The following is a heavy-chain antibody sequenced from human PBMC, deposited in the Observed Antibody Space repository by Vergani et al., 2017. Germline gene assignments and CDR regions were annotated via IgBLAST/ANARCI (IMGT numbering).Heavy chain of an antibody. V-gene: IGHV1-69*01. CDR3: ACNIVVVPAANKYRLDY. Sequence: QVQLVQSGAEVKKPGSSVKVSCKASGGTFSSYAISWVRQAPGQGLEWMGGIIPIFGTANYAQKFQGRVTMTADESTSTAYMELSRLRSEDTAVYYCACNIVVVPAANKYRLDYWGQGTLVTVSS. D-gene: IGHD2-2*01. CDR1: GGTFSSYA. CDR2: IIPIFGTA. J-gene: IGHJ4*02.